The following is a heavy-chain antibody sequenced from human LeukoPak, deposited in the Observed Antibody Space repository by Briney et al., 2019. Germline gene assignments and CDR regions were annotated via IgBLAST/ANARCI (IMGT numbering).Heavy chain of an antibody. D-gene: IGHD2-2*01. CDR3: ARDAVPAASYYYYGMDV. CDR1: GFTFSSYS. CDR2: ISSSSSYV. V-gene: IGHV3-21*01. J-gene: IGHJ6*02. Sequence: GGSLRLSCAASGFTFSSYSMNWVRQAPGKGLEWVSSISSSSSYVYYADSVKGRFTISRDNANNSLYLQMNSLRAEDTAVYYCARDAVPAASYYYYGMDVWGQGTTVTVSS.